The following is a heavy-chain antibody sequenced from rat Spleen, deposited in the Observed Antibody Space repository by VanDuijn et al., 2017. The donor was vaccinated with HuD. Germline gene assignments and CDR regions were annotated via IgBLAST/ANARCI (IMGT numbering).Heavy chain of an antibody. D-gene: IGHD1-9*01. Sequence: EVQLVESGGGLVQPGRSLKLSCVASGFTFNEYWMTWISQAPAKGLEWVATLSYDNYNTYYRDSVKGRFTISRNNAKSTLFLQMDRLRSEDTATYYCARHGYNSYFDDWGQGVMVTVSS. CDR2: LSYDNYNT. J-gene: IGHJ2*01. CDR3: ARHGYNSYFDD. CDR1: GFTFNEYW. V-gene: IGHV5-29*01.